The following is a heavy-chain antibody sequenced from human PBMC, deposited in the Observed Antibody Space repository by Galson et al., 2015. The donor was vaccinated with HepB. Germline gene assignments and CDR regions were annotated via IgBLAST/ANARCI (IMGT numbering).Heavy chain of an antibody. Sequence: SLRLSCAASGFTFSSYGMRWVRQAPGKGLEWVAFIRYDGSNKYYADSVKGRFTIPRDNSKNTLYLQMNSLRAEDTAVYYCAKDHVGDERRLFDYWGQGTLVTVSS. CDR1: GFTFSSYG. D-gene: IGHD4-17*01. J-gene: IGHJ4*02. CDR3: AKDHVGDERRLFDY. CDR2: IRYDGSNK. V-gene: IGHV3-30*02.